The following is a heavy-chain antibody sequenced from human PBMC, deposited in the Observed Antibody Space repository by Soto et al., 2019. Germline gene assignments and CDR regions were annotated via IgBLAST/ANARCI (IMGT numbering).Heavy chain of an antibody. CDR3: ARVEAVAGIWYYYYGMDV. V-gene: IGHV4-59*01. J-gene: IGHJ6*02. Sequence: PSETLSLTCTVSGGSISSYYWSWIRQPPGKGLEWIGYIYYSGSTNYNPSLKSRVTISVDTSKNQFSLKLSSVTAADTAVYYCARVEAVAGIWYYYYGMDVWGQGTTVTVS. CDR2: IYYSGST. D-gene: IGHD6-19*01. CDR1: GGSISSYY.